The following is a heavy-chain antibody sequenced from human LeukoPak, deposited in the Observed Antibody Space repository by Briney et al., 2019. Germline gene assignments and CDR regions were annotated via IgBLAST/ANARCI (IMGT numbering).Heavy chain of an antibody. V-gene: IGHV1-8*01. D-gene: IGHD3-10*01. CDR2: MNPNSGNT. CDR1: GYTFTSYD. CDR3: ARVVITMVRGVIIVGYFDY. Sequence: ASVKVSCKASGYTFTSYDINWVRQATGQGLEWMGWMNPNSGNTGYAQKFQGRVTMTRNTSISTAYMELSSLRSEDTAVYYCARVVITMVRGVIIVGYFDYWGQGTLVTVSS. J-gene: IGHJ4*02.